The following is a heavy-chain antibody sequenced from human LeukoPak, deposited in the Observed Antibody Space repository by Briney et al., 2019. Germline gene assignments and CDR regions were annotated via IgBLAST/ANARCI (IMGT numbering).Heavy chain of an antibody. Sequence: SETLSLTCTVSGGSISNYYWSWIRQPPGKGLEWIGNIYYSGSSNYNPSLKSRVTILLDMSKNQFSLKLSYVTAADTAVYYCASLPLYYYDSSAYWGSGPNFDYWGQGTLVTVSS. J-gene: IGHJ4*02. D-gene: IGHD3-22*01. V-gene: IGHV4-59*01. CDR3: ASLPLYYYDSSAYWGSGPNFDY. CDR1: GGSISNYY. CDR2: IYYSGSS.